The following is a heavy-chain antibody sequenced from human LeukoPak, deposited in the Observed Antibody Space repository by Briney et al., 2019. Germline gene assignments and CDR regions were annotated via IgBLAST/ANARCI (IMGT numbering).Heavy chain of an antibody. J-gene: IGHJ3*02. CDR3: AGHQRDGYNLDAFDI. D-gene: IGHD5-24*01. CDR1: GGSISSYY. V-gene: IGHV4-59*08. CDR2: NYYSGST. Sequence: SETLSLTCTVSGGSISSYYWSWIRQPPGKGLEWIGYNYYSGSTNYNPSLKSRVTISVDTSKNQFSLKLSSVTAADTAVYYCAGHQRDGYNLDAFDIWGQGTMVTVSS.